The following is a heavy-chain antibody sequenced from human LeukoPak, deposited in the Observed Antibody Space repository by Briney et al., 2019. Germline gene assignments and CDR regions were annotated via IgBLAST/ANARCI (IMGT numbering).Heavy chain of an antibody. V-gene: IGHV3-21*01. CDR2: TDNSGSFI. CDR1: GFTFSSHS. Sequence: PGGSLRLSCVASGFTFSSHSMNWVRQASGKGLEWVSATDNSGSFIVYADSVKGRFAISRDNAQNSLYLQMNSLRVEDTAVYYCARETTPNIRRELDIWGQGTMVTVSS. D-gene: IGHD2/OR15-2a*01. CDR3: ARETTPNIRRELDI. J-gene: IGHJ3*02.